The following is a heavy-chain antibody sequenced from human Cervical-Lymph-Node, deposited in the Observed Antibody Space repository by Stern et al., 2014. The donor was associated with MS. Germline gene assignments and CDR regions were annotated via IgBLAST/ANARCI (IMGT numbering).Heavy chain of an antibody. CDR2: IYNTGSV. D-gene: IGHD2-15*01. V-gene: IGHV4-59*01. CDR1: GGSLRSYY. Sequence: QLQLQESGPGLVKPSETLSLTCTVSGGSLRSYYWNWIRPAPGKGLEWLGFIYNTGSVNYNPSLSSRFAMSVDTSKNQFSLTVSSVTAADTAVYYCAREGEYCSGSRCYPFLDYWGQGTLVTVSS. CDR3: AREGEYCSGSRCYPFLDY. J-gene: IGHJ4*02.